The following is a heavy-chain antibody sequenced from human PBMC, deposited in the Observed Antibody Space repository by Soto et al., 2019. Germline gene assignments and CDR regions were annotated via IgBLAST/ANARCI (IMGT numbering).Heavy chain of an antibody. CDR1: GGAFSTYP. CDR3: GRDRYAYGSGSTIDN. Sequence: QVQLVQSGAEVMKPGSSVKVSCMPSGGAFSTYPLSWVRQAPGQGLEWMGRIVPVLGVPNYAQRFQGRVTMTADKDTNTAYLELSSLRFEDTAVYYCGRDRYAYGSGSTIDNWGQGTLVTASS. CDR2: IVPVLGVP. V-gene: IGHV1-69*04. J-gene: IGHJ4*02. D-gene: IGHD3-10*01.